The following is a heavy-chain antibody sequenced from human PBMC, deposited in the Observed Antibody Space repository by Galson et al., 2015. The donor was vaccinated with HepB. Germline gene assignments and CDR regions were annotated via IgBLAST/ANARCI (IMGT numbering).Heavy chain of an antibody. D-gene: IGHD3-10*01. Sequence: SCKASGGTFSSYAISWVRQAPGQGLEWMGIINPSGGSTSYAQKFQGRVTMTRDTSTSTVYMELSSLRSEDTAVYYRARGGYYGSGKPFDYWGQGTLVTVSS. CDR2: INPSGGST. J-gene: IGHJ4*02. CDR3: ARGGYYGSGKPFDY. CDR1: GGTFSSYA. V-gene: IGHV1-46*01.